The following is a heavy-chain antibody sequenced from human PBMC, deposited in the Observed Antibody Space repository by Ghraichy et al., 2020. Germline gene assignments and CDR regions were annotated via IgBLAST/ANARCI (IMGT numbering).Heavy chain of an antibody. V-gene: IGHV4-39*01. CDR2: IYYSGST. D-gene: IGHD6-19*01. CDR3: ARHGADGIAVAGIYYYYYGMDV. Sequence: SETLSLTCTVSGGSISSSSYYWGWIRQPPGKGLEWIGSIYYSGSTYYNPSLKSRVTISVDTSKNQFSLKLSSVTAADTAVYYCARHGADGIAVAGIYYYYYGMDVWGQGTTVTVSS. CDR1: GGSISSSSYY. J-gene: IGHJ6*02.